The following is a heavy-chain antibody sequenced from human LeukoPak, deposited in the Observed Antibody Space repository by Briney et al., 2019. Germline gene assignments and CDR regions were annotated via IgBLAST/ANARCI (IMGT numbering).Heavy chain of an antibody. V-gene: IGHV4-59*13. D-gene: IGHD3-9*01. CDR1: GGSISTYF. J-gene: IGHJ5*02. CDR2: IFDTGIA. Sequence: AETLSLTCTVSGGSISTYFWAWIRQLPEKGLECIGYIFDTGIANYNPSLKSRLSISLDKAKHQFSLNLTSVTAADTAVYYCARGTTEYEILAGYHNWFDPWGRGTLVTVSS. CDR3: ARGTTEYEILAGYHNWFDP.